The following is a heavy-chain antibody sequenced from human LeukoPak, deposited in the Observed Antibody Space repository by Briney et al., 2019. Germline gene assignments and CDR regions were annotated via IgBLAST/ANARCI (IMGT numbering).Heavy chain of an antibody. J-gene: IGHJ4*02. D-gene: IGHD3-10*02. CDR2: ISGSGGST. CDR1: GFTFSSYA. V-gene: IGHV3-23*01. Sequence: GGSLRLSCAASGFTFSSYAMSWVRQAPGKGLEWVSGISGSGGSTYYADSVKGRFTIFRDNSKNTLYLQMNSLRAEDTAVYYCAKGGYYDRFDYWGQGTLVTVSS. CDR3: AKGGYYDRFDY.